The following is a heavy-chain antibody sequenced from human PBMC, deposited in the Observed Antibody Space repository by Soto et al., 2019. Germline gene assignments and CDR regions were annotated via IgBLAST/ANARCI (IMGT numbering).Heavy chain of an antibody. J-gene: IGHJ5*01. D-gene: IGHD3-22*01. Sequence: EVHLLESGGALVQPGGSLTLSCAASGFSFSDYAMSWVRQAPGKGLEWVSSISRTGDSAYYADSVKGRFAISRDRSKNRLSLQMNSLRVEDTAVYYYAKGPDGSGYYHNWFDSWGQGTLITVSS. V-gene: IGHV3-23*01. CDR1: GFSFSDYA. CDR2: ISRTGDSA. CDR3: AKGPDGSGYYHNWFDS.